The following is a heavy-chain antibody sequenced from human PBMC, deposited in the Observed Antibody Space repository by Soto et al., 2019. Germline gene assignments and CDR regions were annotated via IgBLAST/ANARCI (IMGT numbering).Heavy chain of an antibody. J-gene: IGHJ5*02. CDR1: GGTFSSYA. D-gene: IGHD3-22*01. CDR3: ARENLNYYDSSGSQGTNWFDP. V-gene: IGHV1-69*06. CDR2: IIPIFSTA. Sequence: AVKVSCKASGGTFSSYAISWVLQAPGQGLEWKGGIIPIFSTANYAQKFQGRVTITADKSTSTAYMELSSLRSEDTAVYYCARENLNYYDSSGSQGTNWFDPWGQGTLVTVSS.